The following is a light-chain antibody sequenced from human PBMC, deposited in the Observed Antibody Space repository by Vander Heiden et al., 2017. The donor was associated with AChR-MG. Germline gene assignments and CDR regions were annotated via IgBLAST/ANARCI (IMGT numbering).Light chain of an antibody. CDR2: DAS. J-gene: IGKJ4*01. V-gene: IGKV1-33*01. CDR3: QQDDNLPNT. Sequence: DIQMTQSPSSLSASVGDRVTITCQASQDISNYLNWYQQKPGKAPKLLIYDASKLETGVPSRFSGSGSGTDFTFTISSLQPEDIATYYCQQDDNLPNTVGGGTKVEIK. CDR1: QDISNY.